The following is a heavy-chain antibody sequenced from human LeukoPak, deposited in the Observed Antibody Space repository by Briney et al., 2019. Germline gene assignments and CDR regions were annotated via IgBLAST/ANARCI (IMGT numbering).Heavy chain of an antibody. CDR1: GYTFTSYG. CDR3: ARDPTKYFWSAYSPFDY. J-gene: IGHJ4*02. CDR2: ISAYNGNT. D-gene: IGHD3-3*01. V-gene: IGHV1-18*01. Sequence: ASVKVSCKASGYTFTSYGISWVRQAPGQGLEWMGWISAYNGNTNYAQKLQGRVTMTTDTSTSTAYMELRSLRSDDTAVYYCARDPTKYFWSAYSPFDYWGQGTLVTVSS.